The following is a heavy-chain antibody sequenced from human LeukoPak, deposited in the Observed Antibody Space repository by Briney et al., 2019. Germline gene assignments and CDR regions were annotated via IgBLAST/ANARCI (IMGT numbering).Heavy chain of an antibody. Sequence: GGSLRLSCAASGFTFSSYEMNWVRQAPGKGLEWVSYISSSGSTIYYADSVKGRFTISRDNAKKSLYLQMNSLRAEDTAVYYCATLVRGDVYFDYWGQGTLVTVFS. D-gene: IGHD3-10*02. CDR3: ATLVRGDVYFDY. J-gene: IGHJ4*02. CDR1: GFTFSSYE. V-gene: IGHV3-48*03. CDR2: ISSSGSTI.